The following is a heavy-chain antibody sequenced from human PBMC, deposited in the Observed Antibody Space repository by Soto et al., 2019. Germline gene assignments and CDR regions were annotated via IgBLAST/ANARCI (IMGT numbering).Heavy chain of an antibody. Sequence: LTCAVSGGSISSGGYSWSWIRQPPGKGLEWIGYIYHSGSTYYNPSLKSRVTISVDRSKNQFSLKLSSVTAADTAVYYCARGHSGYYFKYWGQGTLVTVSS. D-gene: IGHD3-22*01. J-gene: IGHJ4*02. V-gene: IGHV4-30-2*01. CDR1: GGSISSGGYS. CDR2: IYHSGST. CDR3: ARGHSGYYFKY.